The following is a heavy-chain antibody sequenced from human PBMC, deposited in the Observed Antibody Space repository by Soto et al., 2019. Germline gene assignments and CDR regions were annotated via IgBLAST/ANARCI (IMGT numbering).Heavy chain of an antibody. V-gene: IGHV3-21*06. J-gene: IGHJ4*02. CDR2: ISSTTNYI. D-gene: IGHD3-10*01. Sequence: GGSLRLSCTASGFTFTRSNMNWVRQATGKGLEWVSSISSTTNYIYYGDSMNGRFTISRDNAKNSLYLEMNSLRAEDTAVYFCARESEATTSGFDYWGQGTLVTVSS. CDR3: ARESEATTSGFDY. CDR1: GFTFTRSN.